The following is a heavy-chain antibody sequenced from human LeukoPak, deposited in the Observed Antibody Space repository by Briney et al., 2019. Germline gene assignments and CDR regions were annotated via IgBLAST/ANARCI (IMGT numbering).Heavy chain of an antibody. D-gene: IGHD1-26*01. J-gene: IGHJ4*02. CDR3: ARAGLGTYYGTYYFDY. CDR2: IYNTGRT. Sequence: SETLSLTCSVSGGSITNYYWSWIRQSPGKGLEWIGFIYNTGRTNYNPSLQSRVTISVDTSKNQFSLKPSSVTAADTAVCYCARAGLGTYYGTYYFDYWGQGTLVTVSS. CDR1: GGSITNYY. V-gene: IGHV4-4*08.